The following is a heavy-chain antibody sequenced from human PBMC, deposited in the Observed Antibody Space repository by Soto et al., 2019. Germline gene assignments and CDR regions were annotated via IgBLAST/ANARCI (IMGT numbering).Heavy chain of an antibody. V-gene: IGHV3-23*01. Sequence: GGSLRLSCTASGFTFSNYAMSWVRQAPGKGLEWVSAITRTDSTYYADSVKGRFTISRDNSRDTLYLQMNSLGAEDAALYYCAKALVGEVGATDYWGQGTLVTVSS. J-gene: IGHJ4*02. D-gene: IGHD1-26*01. CDR1: GFTFSNYA. CDR2: ITRTDST. CDR3: AKALVGEVGATDY.